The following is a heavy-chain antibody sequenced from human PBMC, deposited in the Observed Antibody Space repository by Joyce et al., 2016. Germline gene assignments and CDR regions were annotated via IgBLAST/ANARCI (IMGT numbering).Heavy chain of an antibody. CDR3: ARLFDYGDHGTLDYFGLDV. CDR2: ISSSGSTI. J-gene: IGHJ6*02. CDR1: GFTFSSYE. V-gene: IGHV3-48*03. Sequence: EVQLVESGGGLVQPGGSLRLSCAASGFTFSSYEMNWVRQAPGKRLEWISYISSSGSTIYYADSVKGRFTISRDNAKNSLFLQMKSLGAEDTADYYCARLFDYGDHGTLDYFGLDVWGQGTTVAVSS. D-gene: IGHD4-17*01.